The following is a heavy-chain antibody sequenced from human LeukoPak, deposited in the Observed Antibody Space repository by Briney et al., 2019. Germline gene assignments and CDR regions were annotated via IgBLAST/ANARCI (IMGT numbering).Heavy chain of an antibody. J-gene: IGHJ4*02. CDR2: ISAYNGNT. CDR3: ARDLGEMATTDFDY. Sequence: ASVKVSCKASGDTFTSYGISWVRQAPGQGLEWMGWISAYNGNTNYAQKLQGSVTMTTDTSTSTAYMELRSLRSDDTAVYYCARDLGEMATTDFDYWGQGTLVTVSS. D-gene: IGHD5-24*01. V-gene: IGHV1-18*01. CDR1: GDTFTSYG.